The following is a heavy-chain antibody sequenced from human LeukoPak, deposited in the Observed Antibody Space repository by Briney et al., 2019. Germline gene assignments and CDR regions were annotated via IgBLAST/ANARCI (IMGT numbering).Heavy chain of an antibody. V-gene: IGHV3-21*04. Sequence: GGSLRLSCIASGFTFSDYSFNWVRQAPGKGLEWVSCISTRGSYIYYADSVKGRFTISRDNSKNTLYLQMNSLRAEDTAVYYCAKDPPYDFWSGYPDYWGQGTLVTVSS. CDR2: ISTRGSYI. CDR1: GFTFSDYS. J-gene: IGHJ4*02. D-gene: IGHD3-3*01. CDR3: AKDPPYDFWSGYPDY.